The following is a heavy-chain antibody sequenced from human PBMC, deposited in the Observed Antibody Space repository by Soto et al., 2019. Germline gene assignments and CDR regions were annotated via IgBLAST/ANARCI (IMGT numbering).Heavy chain of an antibody. CDR1: GYTFTSYA. V-gene: IGHV1-3*01. CDR3: ARTSGYYVYDY. J-gene: IGHJ4*02. D-gene: IGHD3-22*01. Sequence: QVQLVQSGAEVKKPGASVQVSCKASGYTFTSYAMHWVRQAPGQRLEWMGWINAGNGNTKYSQKFQGRVTITRDTTASTAYMERSSLRSEDTAVYYSARTSGYYVYDYWGQGTLVTVSS. CDR2: INAGNGNT.